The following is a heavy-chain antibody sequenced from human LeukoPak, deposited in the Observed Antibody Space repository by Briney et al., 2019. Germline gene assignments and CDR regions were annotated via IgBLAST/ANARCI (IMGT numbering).Heavy chain of an antibody. Sequence: PGGSLRLSCAASGFTFSTYGMQWVRQAPGKGLEYVSAISSNGGSTYYANSVKGRFTISRDNSKNTLYLQMGSLRAEDKAVYYCARAKVNDIFFMDVWGQGTTVTVSS. CDR1: GFTFSTYG. J-gene: IGHJ6*02. D-gene: IGHD3-9*01. V-gene: IGHV3-64*01. CDR2: ISSNGGST. CDR3: ARAKVNDIFFMDV.